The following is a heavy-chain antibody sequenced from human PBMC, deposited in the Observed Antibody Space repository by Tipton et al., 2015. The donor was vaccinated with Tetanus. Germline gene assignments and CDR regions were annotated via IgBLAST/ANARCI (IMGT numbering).Heavy chain of an antibody. CDR2: IDPNSGDT. Sequence: QMQLVQPGAEVKKPGASVKVSCKASGYTFTGYYIYWVRQAPGQGLEWVGWIDPNSGDTIYAQNFQGRVTMTRDTSISTVYMELSRLRSDDTAVYYCARDRGDYIYYGMDVWGPGTTVTVSS. CDR1: GYTFTGYY. CDR3: ARDRGDYIYYGMDV. V-gene: IGHV1-2*02. D-gene: IGHD3-22*01. J-gene: IGHJ6*02.